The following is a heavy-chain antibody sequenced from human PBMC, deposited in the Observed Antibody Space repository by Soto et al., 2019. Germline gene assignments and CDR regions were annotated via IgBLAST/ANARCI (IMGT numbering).Heavy chain of an antibody. D-gene: IGHD3-10*01. Sequence: QVLLVQSGAEVKKPGSSVKVSCTASRDTFSFYTISWVRQAPGQGPQWMGRFIPVVSMSDYARRFQGRVTSTSSNAPITDYRKIHTLRSEDTAVYYYATNYGAGSTQFDHWGHGTLVTVSS. J-gene: IGHJ4*01. V-gene: IGHV1-69*02. CDR1: RDTFSFYT. CDR3: ATNYGAGSTQFDH. CDR2: FIPVVSMS.